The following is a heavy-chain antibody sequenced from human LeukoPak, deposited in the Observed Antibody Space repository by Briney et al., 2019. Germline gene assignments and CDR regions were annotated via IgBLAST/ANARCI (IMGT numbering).Heavy chain of an antibody. Sequence: SETLSLTCAVYGGSFSGYYWSWIRQPPGKGLEWIGEINHSGSTNYNPSLKRRVTISVDTSKNQFSLKLGSVTAADTTVYYCARQNFYRYCRSTSCYRPSYYYYMDVGGKGTTVTISS. V-gene: IGHV4-34*01. D-gene: IGHD2-2*01. J-gene: IGHJ6*03. CDR1: GGSFSGYY. CDR3: ARQNFYRYCRSTSCYRPSYYYYMDV. CDR2: INHSGST.